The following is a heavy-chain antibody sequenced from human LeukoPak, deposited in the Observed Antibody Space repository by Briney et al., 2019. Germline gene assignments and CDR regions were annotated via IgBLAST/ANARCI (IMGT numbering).Heavy chain of an antibody. V-gene: IGHV3-30-3*01. D-gene: IGHD3-10*01. J-gene: IGHJ4*02. CDR1: GFTFSSYA. CDR2: ISYDGSNK. CDR3: ARDVVRGVISASDY. Sequence: GGSLRLSCAASGFTFSSYAMHWVRQAPGKGLEWVAVISYDGSNKYYADSVKGRFTISRDNSKNTLYLQMNSLRAEDTALYYCARDVVRGVISASDYWGQGTLVTVSS.